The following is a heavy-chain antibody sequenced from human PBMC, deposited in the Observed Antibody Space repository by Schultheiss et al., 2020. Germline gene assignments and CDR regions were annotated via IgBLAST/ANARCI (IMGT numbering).Heavy chain of an antibody. CDR1: GGSISSYY. CDR2: VHHSGST. Sequence: SETLSLTCTVSGGSISSYYWSWIRQPPGKGLECVGFVHHSGSTIYCPSLKSRVSMSLDTSKSQFSLKVTSVTAADTAVYYCVRVCRASQSCYFDSWGKGALVTVSS. CDR3: VRVCRASQSCYFDS. J-gene: IGHJ4*02. V-gene: IGHV4-59*01.